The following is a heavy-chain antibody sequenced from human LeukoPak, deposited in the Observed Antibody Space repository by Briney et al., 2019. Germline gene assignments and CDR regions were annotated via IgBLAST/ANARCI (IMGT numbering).Heavy chain of an antibody. V-gene: IGHV6-1*01. D-gene: IGHD2-21*02. CDR1: GDSVSSNSAA. J-gene: IGHJ3*02. CDR2: TYYRSKRYN. Sequence: SQTLSLTCAISGDSVSSNSAAWDWIRQSPSRGLEWLGRTYYRSKRYNDYAVSVKSRITINSDTSKNQFSLQVESVTPEDTAVYYCARDVLVSAILAFDIWGQGTVVTVSS. CDR3: ARDVLVSAILAFDI.